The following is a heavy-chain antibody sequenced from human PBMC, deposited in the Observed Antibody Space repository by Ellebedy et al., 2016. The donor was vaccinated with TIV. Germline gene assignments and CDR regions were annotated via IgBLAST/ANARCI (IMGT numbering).Heavy chain of an antibody. CDR3: ARRGNSYGKAIDY. CDR2: IYPGYSDT. D-gene: IGHD5-18*01. J-gene: IGHJ4*02. Sequence: GESLKISCKVSGYSFTNYWIGWVRQMPGKGLEWMGIIYPGYSDTRYSPSFQGQVTISADKSISIAYLQWSSLKASDTAMYYCARRGNSYGKAIDYWGQGTLVTVSS. V-gene: IGHV5-51*01. CDR1: GYSFTNYW.